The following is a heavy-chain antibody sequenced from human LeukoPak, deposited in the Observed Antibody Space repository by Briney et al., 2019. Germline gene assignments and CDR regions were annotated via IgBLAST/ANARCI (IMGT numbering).Heavy chain of an antibody. J-gene: IGHJ4*02. CDR3: ARHSGSRPSYFDY. D-gene: IGHD1-26*01. CDR1: GYTFTGDW. CDR2: IYPGDSDT. Sequence: GESLKISCKASGYTFTGDWIGWVRQMPGKGLEWMGIIYPGDSDTKYNAPFQGQVTISADKSISTAYLQWGSLKASDTAMYYCARHSGSRPSYFDYWGQGTLVTVSS. V-gene: IGHV5-51*01.